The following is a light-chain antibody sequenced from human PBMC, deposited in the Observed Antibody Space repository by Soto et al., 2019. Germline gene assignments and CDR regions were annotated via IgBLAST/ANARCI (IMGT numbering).Light chain of an antibody. CDR2: ATS. V-gene: IGKV1-39*01. CDR1: QSISNY. CDR3: HQSHSLPYT. J-gene: IGKJ2*01. Sequence: DIQMTQSPSSLSASVGDRVTITCRASQSISNYLNWYQQKPGKAPKLLIYATSNLQSGVPSRFSGSRSGTDFTLTISSLQPEDFATYFCHQSHSLPYTFGQGTKVDIK.